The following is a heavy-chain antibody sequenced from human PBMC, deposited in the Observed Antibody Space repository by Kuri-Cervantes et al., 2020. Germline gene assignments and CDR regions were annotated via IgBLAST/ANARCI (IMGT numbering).Heavy chain of an antibody. CDR1: GFIFRSYD. D-gene: IGHD3-22*01. Sequence: GGSLRLSCAASGFIFRSYDMHWVRQATGKGLEYVSAIDTAGDRYYPGSVKGRVTISRENAKNALYLQMNSLRAGDTAVYYCARGGYYDSSGQDTDAFDIWGQGTMVTVSS. J-gene: IGHJ3*02. CDR3: ARGGYYDSSGQDTDAFDI. V-gene: IGHV3-13*01. CDR2: IDTAGDR.